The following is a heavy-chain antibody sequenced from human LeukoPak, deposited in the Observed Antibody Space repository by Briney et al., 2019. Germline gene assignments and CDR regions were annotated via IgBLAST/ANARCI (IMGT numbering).Heavy chain of an antibody. D-gene: IGHD3-22*01. J-gene: IGHJ5*02. CDR3: AREGTYYDSSGYYVS. V-gene: IGHV3-23*01. CDR1: GFTFSSFA. Sequence: GGSLRLSCVASGFTFSSFAMTWVRQAPGKGLEWVSVISGSGGRIYYADSVKGRFTLSRDNSNNTLSLEMSSLRAEDTAVYYCAREGTYYDSSGYYVSWGQGTLVTVSS. CDR2: ISGSGGRI.